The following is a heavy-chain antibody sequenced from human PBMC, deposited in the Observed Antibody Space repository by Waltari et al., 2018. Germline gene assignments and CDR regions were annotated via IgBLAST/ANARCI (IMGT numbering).Heavy chain of an antibody. CDR2: IYYSGST. Sequence: QLQLQESGPGLVTPSETLSLPCTVSGGSISSSSYYWGWLRQPPGKGLEWIGSIYYSGSTYYNPSLKSRVTISVDTSKNQFSLKLSSVTAADTAVYYCARSPGGVTRPFDYWGQGTLVTVSS. CDR3: ARSPGGVTRPFDY. J-gene: IGHJ4*02. CDR1: GGSISSSSYY. D-gene: IGHD4-17*01. V-gene: IGHV4-39*07.